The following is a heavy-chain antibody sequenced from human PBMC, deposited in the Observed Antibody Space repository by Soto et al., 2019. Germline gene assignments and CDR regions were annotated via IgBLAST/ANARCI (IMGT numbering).Heavy chain of an antibody. CDR1: GFTFSSYG. Sequence: GGSLGLSCAASGFTFSSYGMHWVRQAPGKGLEWVAVISYDGSNKYYADSVKGRFTISRDNSKNTLYLQMNSLRAEDTAVYYCAKLGHYGDYVLHYYYYMDVWGKGTTVTVSS. CDR3: AKLGHYGDYVLHYYYYMDV. J-gene: IGHJ6*03. D-gene: IGHD4-17*01. V-gene: IGHV3-30*18. CDR2: ISYDGSNK.